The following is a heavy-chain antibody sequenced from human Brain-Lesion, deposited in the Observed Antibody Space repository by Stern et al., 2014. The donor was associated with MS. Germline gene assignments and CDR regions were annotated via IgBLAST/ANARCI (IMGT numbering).Heavy chain of an antibody. CDR1: GFSFSTYA. CDR3: AKWPHHIAVAGTRYFQH. V-gene: IGHV3-23*04. J-gene: IGHJ1*01. Sequence: EMQLVVAGGGLVQPGGSLRLSCAASGFSFSTYAMSWVRQTPGKGLQWVSVIRGRGGPTEYGDSVKGRFTISRDNSKNTLYLQMDSLRADDTAVYYCAKWPHHIAVAGTRYFQHWGQGTLVTVSS. CDR2: IRGRGGPT. D-gene: IGHD6-19*01.